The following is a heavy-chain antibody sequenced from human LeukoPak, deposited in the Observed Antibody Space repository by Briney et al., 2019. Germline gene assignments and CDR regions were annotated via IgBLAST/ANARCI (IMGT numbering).Heavy chain of an antibody. J-gene: IGHJ4*02. Sequence: SETLSLTCTVSGYSISSSYYWGWIRQPPGKGLEWIGSIYHSGSTYYNPSLKSRVTISVDTSKNQFSLKLSSVTAADTAVYYCARDWDQYSYGPPGAYWGQGTLVTVSS. CDR3: ARDWDQYSYGPPGAY. CDR1: GYSISSSYY. D-gene: IGHD5-18*01. V-gene: IGHV4-38-2*02. CDR2: IYHSGST.